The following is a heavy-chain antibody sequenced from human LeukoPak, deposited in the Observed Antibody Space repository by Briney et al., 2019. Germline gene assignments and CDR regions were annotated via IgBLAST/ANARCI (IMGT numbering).Heavy chain of an antibody. Sequence: QSGGSLRLSCAASGFTYSNSAMHWVRQAPGKGLEWVALISYDGSNKFYADSVKGRFTISRDNSKNTLYLLMNSLRADDTAVYYCAREITMVRGGPRGKDYWGQGTLVTVSS. CDR2: ISYDGSNK. J-gene: IGHJ4*02. V-gene: IGHV3-30*04. CDR3: AREITMVRGGPRGKDY. CDR1: GFTYSNSA. D-gene: IGHD3-10*01.